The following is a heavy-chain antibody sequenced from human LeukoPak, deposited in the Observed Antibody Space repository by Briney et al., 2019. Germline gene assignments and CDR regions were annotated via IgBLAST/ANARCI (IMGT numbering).Heavy chain of an antibody. D-gene: IGHD4-17*01. CDR3: ARYVRDYGHYDPFFDY. Sequence: GGSLRLSCAASGFTFSSYSMNWVRQAPGKGLEWVSSISSSSSYIYYADSVKGRFTISRDNAKNSLYLQMNSLRAEDTAVYYCARYVRDYGHYDPFFDYWGQGTLVTVSS. J-gene: IGHJ4*02. CDR2: ISSSSSYI. V-gene: IGHV3-21*01. CDR1: GFTFSSYS.